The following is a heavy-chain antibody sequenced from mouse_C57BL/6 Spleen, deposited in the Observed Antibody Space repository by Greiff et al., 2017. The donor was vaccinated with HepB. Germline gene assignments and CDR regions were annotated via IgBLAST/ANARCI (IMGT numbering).Heavy chain of an antibody. V-gene: IGHV1-50*01. CDR2: IDPSDSYT. CDR3: ARSEGTGKGYFDV. Sequence: QVQLQQPGAELVKPGASVKLSCKASGYTFTSYWMQWVKQRPGQGLEWIGEIDPSDSYTNYNQKFKGKATLTVDTSSSTAYMQLSSLTSEDSAVYYCARSEGTGKGYFDVWGTGTTVTVSS. CDR1: GYTFTSYW. J-gene: IGHJ1*03. D-gene: IGHD4-1*01.